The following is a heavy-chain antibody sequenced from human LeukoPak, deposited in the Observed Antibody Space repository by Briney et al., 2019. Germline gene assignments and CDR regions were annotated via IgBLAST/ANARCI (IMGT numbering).Heavy chain of an antibody. J-gene: IGHJ3*02. V-gene: IGHV1-24*01. D-gene: IGHD3-22*01. Sequence: ASVKVSCKVSGYTLTELSMHWVRQAPGKGLEWMGGFDPEDGETIYAQKFQGRVTMTEDTSTDTAYMELSSLRSEDTAVYYCATGLTPIYMTVVSPMTHHDAFDIWGQGTMVTVSS. CDR1: GYTLTELS. CDR2: FDPEDGET. CDR3: ATGLTPIYMTVVSPMTHHDAFDI.